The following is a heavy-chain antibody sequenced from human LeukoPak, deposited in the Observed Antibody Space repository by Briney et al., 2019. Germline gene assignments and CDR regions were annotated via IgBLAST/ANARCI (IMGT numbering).Heavy chain of an antibody. D-gene: IGHD2-2*01. CDR3: ARAVYLGPPNYYYYYMDV. CDR1: GYTFTDYY. Sequence: ASVKVSCKASGYTFTDYYIHWVRQAPGQGLEWMGWINPNSGGTNYAQKFQGRVTMTRDTSISTAYMELSRLRSDDTAVYYCARAVYLGPPNYYYYYMDVWGKGTTVTVSS. CDR2: INPNSGGT. V-gene: IGHV1-2*02. J-gene: IGHJ6*03.